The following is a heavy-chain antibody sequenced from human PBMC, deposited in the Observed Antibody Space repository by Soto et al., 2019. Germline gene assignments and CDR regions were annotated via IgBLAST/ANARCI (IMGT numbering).Heavy chain of an antibody. Sequence: QVQLVESGGGVVQPGRSLRLSCAASGFTFSSYAMHWVRQAPGKGLEWVAVISYDGSNKYYADSVKGRFTISRDNSKNTLYLQMNSLRAEDMAVYYCARGIGNYYGSGSSYWGQGTLVTVSS. V-gene: IGHV3-30-3*01. J-gene: IGHJ4*02. D-gene: IGHD3-10*01. CDR1: GFTFSSYA. CDR3: ARGIGNYYGSGSSY. CDR2: ISYDGSNK.